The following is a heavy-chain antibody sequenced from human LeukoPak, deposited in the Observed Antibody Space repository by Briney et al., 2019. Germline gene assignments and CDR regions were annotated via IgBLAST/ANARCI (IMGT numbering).Heavy chain of an antibody. CDR3: ARASGRYYYDSSGYAFDI. D-gene: IGHD3-22*01. J-gene: IGHJ3*02. Sequence: SRVTISVDTSKNQFSLKLSSVTAADTAVYYCARASGRYYYDSSGYAFDIWGQGTMVTVSS. V-gene: IGHV4-39*07.